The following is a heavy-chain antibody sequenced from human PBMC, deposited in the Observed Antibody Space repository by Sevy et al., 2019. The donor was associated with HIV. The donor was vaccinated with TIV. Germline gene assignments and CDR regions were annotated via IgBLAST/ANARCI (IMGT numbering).Heavy chain of an antibody. Sequence: SETLSLTCTVSGGSINSGDYYWSWIRQHPEKGLEWIGYIFHTGSTYYNRSLKSRATISVDTSKNQFSLKLSLMTAADTAVYYCAREGTKGVWFDPWGQGTLVTVSS. CDR3: AREGTKGVWFDP. CDR1: GGSINSGDYY. CDR2: IFHTGST. D-gene: IGHD3-16*01. V-gene: IGHV4-31*03. J-gene: IGHJ5*02.